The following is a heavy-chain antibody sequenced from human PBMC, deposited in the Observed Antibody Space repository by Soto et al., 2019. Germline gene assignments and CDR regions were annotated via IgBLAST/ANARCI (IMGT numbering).Heavy chain of an antibody. CDR3: AKDLPRGSSGWYFPYDAFDI. V-gene: IGHV3-74*01. CDR2: INPDGSGT. D-gene: IGHD6-19*01. Sequence: HPGGSLRLSCAGSGFTFSTYWMHWVRQGPGKGLVWVSRINPDGSGTAYADSVKGRFTISRDNARNTLYLEMISLRAEDTAVYFCAKDLPRGSSGWYFPYDAFDIWGQGTMVTVS. CDR1: GFTFSTYW. J-gene: IGHJ3*02.